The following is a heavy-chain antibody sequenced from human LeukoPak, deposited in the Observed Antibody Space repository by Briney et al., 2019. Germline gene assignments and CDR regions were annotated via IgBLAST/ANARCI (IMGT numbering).Heavy chain of an antibody. J-gene: IGHJ4*02. Sequence: GGSLRLPGAVLGFISRSYGLDGGAQAPGKGLEGVAFISYDGYNKYYADSVKGRFTIPRDSSKNTLNLKVNSLRADETTGYNCPRSDYPEYWGEGTLVTVSS. CDR1: GFISRSYG. CDR2: ISYDGYNK. V-gene: IGHV3-30*03. D-gene: IGHD3-3*01. CDR3: PRSDYPEY.